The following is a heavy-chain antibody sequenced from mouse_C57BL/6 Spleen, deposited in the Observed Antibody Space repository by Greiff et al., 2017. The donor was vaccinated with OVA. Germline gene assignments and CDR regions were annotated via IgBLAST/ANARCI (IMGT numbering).Heavy chain of an antibody. J-gene: IGHJ2*01. CDR2: IHPNSGSN. Sequence: QVQLQQPGAELVKPGASVKLSCKASGYTFTSYWMHWVKQRPGQGLEWIGMIHPNSGSNNYNEKFKSKATLTVDKSSSTAYMQLSSLTSEDSAVYYCARDITTVVAHFDYWGQGTTLTVSS. V-gene: IGHV1-64*01. D-gene: IGHD1-1*01. CDR1: GYTFTSYW. CDR3: ARDITTVVAHFDY.